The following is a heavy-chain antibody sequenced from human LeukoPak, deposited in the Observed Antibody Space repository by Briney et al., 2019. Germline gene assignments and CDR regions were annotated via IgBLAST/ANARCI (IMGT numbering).Heavy chain of an antibody. V-gene: IGHV3-7*01. D-gene: IGHD5-12*01. CDR3: ARTYSGYDYGLPNFDY. J-gene: IGHJ4*02. Sequence: PGGSLRLSCAASGFTFSSYWMSWVRQAPGKGLEWVANIKQDGSEKYYVDSVKGRFTISRDNAKNSLYLQMNSLRAEDTAVYYCARTYSGYDYGLPNFDYWGQGTLVTVSS. CDR2: IKQDGSEK. CDR1: GFTFSSYW.